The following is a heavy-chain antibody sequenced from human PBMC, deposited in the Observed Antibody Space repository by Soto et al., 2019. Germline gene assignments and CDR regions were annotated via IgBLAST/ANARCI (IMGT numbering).Heavy chain of an antibody. Sequence: KTSETLSLTCTVSGGSISSYYWSWIRQPPGKGLEWIGYIYYSGSTNYNPSLKSRVTISVDTSKNQFSLKLSSVTAADTAVYYCARGRATMVRGVILNWFDPWGQGTLVIVSS. D-gene: IGHD3-10*01. V-gene: IGHV4-59*01. CDR1: GGSISSYY. CDR2: IYYSGST. CDR3: ARGRATMVRGVILNWFDP. J-gene: IGHJ5*02.